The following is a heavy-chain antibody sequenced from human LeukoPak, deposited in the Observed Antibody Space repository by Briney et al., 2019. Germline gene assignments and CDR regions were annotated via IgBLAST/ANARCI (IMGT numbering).Heavy chain of an antibody. D-gene: IGHD3-3*01. Sequence: SETLSLTCAVYGESFSGYYWSWIRQPPGKGLEWIGEINHRGSTNYNPSLKSRVTISVDTSKNQFSLKLSSVTAADTAVYYCARGRGFWSGYYTRNWFDPWGQGTLVTVSS. CDR2: INHRGST. J-gene: IGHJ5*02. CDR1: GESFSGYY. V-gene: IGHV4-34*01. CDR3: ARGRGFWSGYYTRNWFDP.